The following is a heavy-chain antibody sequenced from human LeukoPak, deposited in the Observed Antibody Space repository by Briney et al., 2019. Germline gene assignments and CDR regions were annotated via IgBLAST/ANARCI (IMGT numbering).Heavy chain of an antibody. Sequence: SETLSLTCAVYGGSFSGYYWSWIRQPPGKGLEWIGEINHSGNTNYNPSLKSRVTISVDTSKNQFSLKLSSVTAADTAVYYCARGYFVVVPAAIRYYYYYMDVWGKGTTVTVSS. CDR3: ARGYFVVVPAAIRYYYYYMDV. CDR1: GGSFSGYY. V-gene: IGHV4-34*01. D-gene: IGHD2-2*01. J-gene: IGHJ6*03. CDR2: INHSGNT.